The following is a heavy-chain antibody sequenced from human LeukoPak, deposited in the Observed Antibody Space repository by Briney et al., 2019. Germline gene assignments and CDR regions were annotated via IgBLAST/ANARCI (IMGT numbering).Heavy chain of an antibody. D-gene: IGHD2-2*01. Sequence: ASLKLSCKASGYTFTSYAISWVRQATGQGLEWMGWMNPNGGNTGYAQKFQGRVTMTRNTSISTVYMELSSLRSEDTAVYYCARGGTYASAAYNWFDPWGQGTLVTVSS. CDR2: MNPNGGNT. J-gene: IGHJ5*02. CDR3: ARGGTYASAAYNWFDP. CDR1: GYTFTSYA. V-gene: IGHV1-8*01.